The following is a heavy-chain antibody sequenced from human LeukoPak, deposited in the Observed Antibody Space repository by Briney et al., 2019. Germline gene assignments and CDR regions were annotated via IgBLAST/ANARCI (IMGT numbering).Heavy chain of an antibody. CDR2: IIPIFGTA. Sequence: ASVKVSCKASGGTFSSYAISWVRQAPGQGLEWMGGIIPIFGTANYAQKFQGRVTITAGESTSTAYMELSSLRSEDTAVYYCASPNEDYMITFGGATYYFDYWGQGTLVTVSS. CDR3: ASPNEDYMITFGGATYYFDY. D-gene: IGHD3-16*01. J-gene: IGHJ4*02. CDR1: GGTFSSYA. V-gene: IGHV1-69*01.